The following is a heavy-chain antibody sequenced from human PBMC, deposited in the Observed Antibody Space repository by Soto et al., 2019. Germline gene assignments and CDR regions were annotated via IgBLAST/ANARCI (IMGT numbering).Heavy chain of an antibody. J-gene: IGHJ4*02. CDR3: AKDWGYCSGGTCPYFDY. CDR2: ISGTGSNT. V-gene: IGHV3-23*01. CDR1: GFSFSSFA. D-gene: IGHD2-15*01. Sequence: GGSLRLSCAASGFSFSSFAMSWVRQAPGKGLEWVSSISGTGSNTYYADSVKGRFTMSRDSSKNTLYLQMNNLSAEDTAVYYCAKDWGYCSGGTCPYFDYWGQGSLVTVSS.